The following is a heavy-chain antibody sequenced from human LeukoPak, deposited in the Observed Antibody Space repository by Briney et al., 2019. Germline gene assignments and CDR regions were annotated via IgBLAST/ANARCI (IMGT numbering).Heavy chain of an antibody. J-gene: IGHJ4*02. V-gene: IGHV4-4*07. D-gene: IGHD3-16*02. Sequence: TSETLSLNCSVSGGSINSYWWSWIRQPAGKGLEFIGRMYTTGRTNYNPSLKSRVSMSVDTSKNKFSLELRSVTAADTAVYFRARAGYTISSYRFDYWGQGALVTVSS. CDR1: GGSINSYW. CDR3: ARAGYTISSYRFDY. CDR2: MYTTGRT.